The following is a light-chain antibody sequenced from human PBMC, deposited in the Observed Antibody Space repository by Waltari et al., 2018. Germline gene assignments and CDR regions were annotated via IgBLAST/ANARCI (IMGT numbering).Light chain of an antibody. CDR3: QQRSHWWT. J-gene: IGKJ1*01. Sequence: EIVLTQSPAILSLSPGDRATLSCRASQNVNNYLAWYQLKPGQAPRLVIYDASKRATGIPARFSGSGSETDFTLTISGLEPEDFAVYYCQQRSHWWTFGQGTKVEIK. V-gene: IGKV3-11*01. CDR2: DAS. CDR1: QNVNNY.